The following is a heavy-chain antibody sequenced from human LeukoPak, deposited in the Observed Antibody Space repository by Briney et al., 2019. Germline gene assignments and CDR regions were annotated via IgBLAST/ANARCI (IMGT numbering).Heavy chain of an antibody. V-gene: IGHV3-23*01. J-gene: IGHJ4*02. D-gene: IGHD1-26*01. CDR3: AKDYGYDGSYYDY. CDR2: TSGSGADT. CDR1: GFTFSSYA. Sequence: GGSLRLSCVVSGFTFSSYAMAWVRQAPGKGLEWVSSTSGSGADTYDADSVKGRFIISRDNSRNTLYLQMNSLRAEDTAVYYCAKDYGYDGSYYDYWGQGTLVTVSS.